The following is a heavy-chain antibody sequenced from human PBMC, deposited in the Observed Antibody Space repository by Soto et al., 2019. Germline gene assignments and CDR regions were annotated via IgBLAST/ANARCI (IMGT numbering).Heavy chain of an antibody. CDR2: INAGNGNT. D-gene: IGHD6-13*01. CDR3: ARFHSSSWPFDY. V-gene: IGHV1-3*01. Sequence: QVQLVQSGAEVKKPGASVKVSCKASGYTFTSYAMHWVRQAPGQRREWMGWINAGNGNTKYSQKFQGRVTITRDTSASTAYMELSSLRSEDTAVYYCARFHSSSWPFDYWGQGTLVTVSS. J-gene: IGHJ4*02. CDR1: GYTFTSYA.